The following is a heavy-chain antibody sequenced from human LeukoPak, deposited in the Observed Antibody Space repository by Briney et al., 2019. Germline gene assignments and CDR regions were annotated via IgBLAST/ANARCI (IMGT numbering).Heavy chain of an antibody. CDR3: ARSRSSPLLLSYYGEAMDV. V-gene: IGHV3-23*01. CDR1: GFTFSNYA. CDR2: ISGDGGSA. J-gene: IGHJ6*02. Sequence: PGGSLRLSCAASGFTFSNYAMSWVCQAPGKGLEWVSGISGDGGSAYYADSVKGRFTISRDNSKNTVDVQMNSLRAEDTAVYYCARSRSSPLLLSYYGEAMDVWGQGTTVTVSS. D-gene: IGHD3-10*01.